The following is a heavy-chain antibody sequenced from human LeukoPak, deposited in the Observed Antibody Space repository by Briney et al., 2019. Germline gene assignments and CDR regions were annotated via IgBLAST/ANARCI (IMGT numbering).Heavy chain of an antibody. V-gene: IGHV4-34*01. CDR3: ARPHPNFDWLFKRLRFDP. J-gene: IGHJ5*02. Sequence: SETLSLTCAVYGGSFSGYYWSWIRQPPGKGLEWIGEINHSGSTNYNPSLKSRVTISVDTSKNQFSLKLSSVTAADTAVYYCARPHPNFDWLFKRLRFDPWGQGTLVTVSS. CDR1: GGSFSGYY. D-gene: IGHD3-9*01. CDR2: INHSGST.